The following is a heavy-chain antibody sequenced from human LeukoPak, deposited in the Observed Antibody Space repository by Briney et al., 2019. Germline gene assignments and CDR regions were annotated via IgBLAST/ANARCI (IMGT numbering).Heavy chain of an antibody. CDR3: ARHPRARLRYFDWSLGWFDP. V-gene: IGHV4-39*01. CDR1: GGSISSSSYY. D-gene: IGHD3-9*01. CDR2: IYYSGST. J-gene: IGHJ5*02. Sequence: SETLSLTCTVSGGSISSSSYYWGWIRQPPGKGLEWIGSIYYSGSTFYNPSLKSRVTISVDTSKNQFSLKLSSVTAADTAVYYCARHPRARLRYFDWSLGWFDPWGQGTLVTVSS.